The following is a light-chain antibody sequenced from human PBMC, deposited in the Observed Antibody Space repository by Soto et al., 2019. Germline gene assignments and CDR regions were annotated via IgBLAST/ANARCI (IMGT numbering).Light chain of an antibody. CDR1: TSNIGSNY. CDR3: ATWDDSLNGFYV. CDR2: RNN. J-gene: IGLJ1*01. V-gene: IGLV1-47*01. Sequence: SVLTQPHSESVTPGQGGTISCSGSTSNIGSNYVCWYQQLPGTAPKLLIYRNNQRPSGVPDRFSGSKSGTSASLAISGLRSDDEADYFCATWDDSLNGFYVFGTGTKVTVL.